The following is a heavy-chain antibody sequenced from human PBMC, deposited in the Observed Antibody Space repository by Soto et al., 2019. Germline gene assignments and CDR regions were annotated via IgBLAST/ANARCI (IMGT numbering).Heavy chain of an antibody. CDR1: GFSLSTSGMC. V-gene: IGHV2-70*11. D-gene: IGHD3-9*01. J-gene: IGHJ6*02. CDR2: IDWDDDK. CDR3: ARVEYDILTGYYNGYYYYGMDV. Sequence: SGPTLVNPTQTLTLTCTFSGFSLSTSGMCVSWIRQPPGKALEWLARIDWDDDKYYSTSLKTRLTISKDTSKNQVVLTMTNMDPVDTATYYCARVEYDILTGYYNGYYYYGMDVWGQGTTVTV.